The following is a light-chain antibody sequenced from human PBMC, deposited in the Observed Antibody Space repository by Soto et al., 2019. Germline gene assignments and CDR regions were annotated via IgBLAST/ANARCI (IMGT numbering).Light chain of an antibody. J-gene: IGKJ5*01. CDR1: QSVSSY. V-gene: IGKV3-11*01. CDR2: DAS. Sequence: EIVLTQSPGTLSLSPWERATLSCRASQSVSSYLAWYQQKPGQAPRLLIYDASNRATGIPARFSGSGSGTDFTLTISRLEPEDFAVYYCQHYVSPPITFGQGTRLEIK. CDR3: QHYVSPPIT.